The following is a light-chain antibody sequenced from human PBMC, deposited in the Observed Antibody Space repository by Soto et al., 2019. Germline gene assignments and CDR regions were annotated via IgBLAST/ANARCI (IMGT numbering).Light chain of an antibody. CDR1: SSDVGGYPY. J-gene: IGLJ1*01. CDR3: TSFTTRSRGL. CDR2: EVS. V-gene: IGLV2-14*01. Sequence: QSALTQPASVSGSPGQSITISCTGTSSDVGGYPYVSWYQQHPGKAPKLMIFEVSNRPSGVSPRFSGSRSGNTASLTISGLQAEDEADYYCTSFTTRSRGLFGSGTKVTVL.